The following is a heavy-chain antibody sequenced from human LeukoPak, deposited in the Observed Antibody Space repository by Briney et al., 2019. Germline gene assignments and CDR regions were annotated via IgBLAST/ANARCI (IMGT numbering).Heavy chain of an antibody. Sequence: SETLSLTCAVYGGSFSGYYWSWIRQPPGKGLEWIGEINHSGSTNYNPSLKSRVTISVDTSKNQFPLKLSSVTAADTAVYYCARPRRTYYYMDVWGKGTTVTISS. J-gene: IGHJ6*03. CDR3: ARPRRTYYYMDV. CDR2: INHSGST. CDR1: GGSFSGYY. V-gene: IGHV4-34*01.